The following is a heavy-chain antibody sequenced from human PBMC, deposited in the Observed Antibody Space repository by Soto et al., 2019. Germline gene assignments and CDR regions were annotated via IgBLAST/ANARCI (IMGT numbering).Heavy chain of an antibody. CDR1: GGSVSSGSYY. Sequence: SETLSLTCTVSGGSVSSGSYYWSWIRQPPGKGLEWIGYIYYSGSINYNPSLKSRVTISVDTSKNQFSLKLSSVTAADTAVYYCARDYDFWSGYSGLDYYYGMDVWGQGTTVTVSS. D-gene: IGHD3-3*01. CDR2: IYYSGSI. V-gene: IGHV4-61*01. J-gene: IGHJ6*02. CDR3: ARDYDFWSGYSGLDYYYGMDV.